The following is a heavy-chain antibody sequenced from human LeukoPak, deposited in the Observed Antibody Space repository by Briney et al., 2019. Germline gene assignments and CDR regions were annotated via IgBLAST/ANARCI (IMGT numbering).Heavy chain of an antibody. V-gene: IGHV3-7*01. CDR3: ARDGFGGPTAPSAY. D-gene: IGHD3-10*01. Sequence: GGSLRLSCAASGFTFSSYWMSWVRQAPGKGLEWVANITEDGTEKYYVDSVKGRFTISRDNAKNSLHLQMNSLRAEDTAVYFCARDGFGGPTAPSAYWGQGTLVTVSS. CDR1: GFTFSSYW. J-gene: IGHJ4*02. CDR2: ITEDGTEK.